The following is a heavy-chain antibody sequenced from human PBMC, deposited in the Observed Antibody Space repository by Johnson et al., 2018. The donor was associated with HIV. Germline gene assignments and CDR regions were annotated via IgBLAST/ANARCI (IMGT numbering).Heavy chain of an antibody. CDR1: GFTFSNYG. CDR2: IRYDGSNK. J-gene: IGHJ3*02. D-gene: IGHD6-19*01. Sequence: QEQLVEAGGGVVQPGGSLRLSCAESGFTFSNYGMHWVRQAPGKGLEWVPLIRYDGSNKYYADSVKGRLTMSRDNSKNTLYLQMNSLRAEDTAVYYCAREGGRIAVAGPSRENDAFDIWGQGTMVTVSS. CDR3: AREGGRIAVAGPSRENDAFDI. V-gene: IGHV3-30*02.